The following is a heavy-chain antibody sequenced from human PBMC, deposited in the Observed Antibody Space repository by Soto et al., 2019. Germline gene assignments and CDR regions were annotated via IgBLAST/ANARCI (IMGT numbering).Heavy chain of an antibody. V-gene: IGHV4-31*03. CDR3: ARRTAGWYFDL. Sequence: QVQLQESGPGLVKPSQTLSLTCTVSGGSIGSAGYYWSWVRQHPGKGLEWIGNIYYSGGTYYNPSLKSRVIISIDTSENQFSLKLSSVTAADTAVYYCARRTAGWYFDLCGRGTLVTVSS. J-gene: IGHJ2*01. CDR1: GGSIGSAGYY. CDR2: IYYSGGT.